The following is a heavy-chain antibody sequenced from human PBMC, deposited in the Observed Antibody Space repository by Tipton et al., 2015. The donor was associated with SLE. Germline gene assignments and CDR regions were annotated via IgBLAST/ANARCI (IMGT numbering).Heavy chain of an antibody. D-gene: IGHD4-17*01. Sequence: LRLSCAASGFTFSSYAMSWVRQAPGKGLEWIGYFYYSGTTYYNPSLKSRVSISVDTSKNQFSLKLSSVTAADTAVYSCARSPVTHYWFFDLWGRGTLVTVSS. CDR2: FYYSGTT. CDR1: GFTFSSYA. V-gene: IGHV4-31*02. J-gene: IGHJ2*01. CDR3: ARSPVTHYWFFDL.